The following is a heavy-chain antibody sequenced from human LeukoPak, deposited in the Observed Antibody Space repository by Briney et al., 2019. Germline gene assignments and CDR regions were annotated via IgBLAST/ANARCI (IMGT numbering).Heavy chain of an antibody. CDR3: ARGLHDRSWYGAH. V-gene: IGHV3-30*04. CDR2: LPPDGSYQ. J-gene: IGHJ4*02. CDR1: GFTFSDYT. Sequence: PARSLRLSCAASGFTFSDYTMQWVRQAPGKGLEWVALLPPDGSYQYYADSLKGRFTISRDNFKNALYLQMNSLRLEDTAVYYCARGLHDRSWYGAHWGQGTLLSVSS. D-gene: IGHD6-13*01.